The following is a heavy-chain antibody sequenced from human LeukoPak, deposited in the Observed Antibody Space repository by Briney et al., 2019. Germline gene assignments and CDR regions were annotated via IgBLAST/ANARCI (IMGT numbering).Heavy chain of an antibody. Sequence: PSETLSLTCTVSGGSISSYYWSWIRQPPGKGLEWIGYIYYSGSTNYNPSLKGRVTISVDTSKNQFSLKLSSVTAADTAVYYCARVESIAARPGYYYYMDVWGKGTTVTVSS. CDR2: IYYSGST. V-gene: IGHV4-59*12. CDR1: GGSISSYY. J-gene: IGHJ6*03. CDR3: ARVESIAARPGYYYYMDV. D-gene: IGHD6-6*01.